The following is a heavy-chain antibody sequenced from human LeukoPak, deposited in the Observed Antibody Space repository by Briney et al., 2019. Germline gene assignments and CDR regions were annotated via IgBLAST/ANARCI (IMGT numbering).Heavy chain of an antibody. J-gene: IGHJ4*02. V-gene: IGHV4-4*07. D-gene: IGHD3-10*01. CDR2: IYSSGST. CDR3: ARTSARGAQFDY. CDR1: GGSISSYY. Sequence: SETLSLTCSVSGGSISSYYWSWIRQPAGKGLEWIGRIYSSGSTNYNPSHKTRVTMSLDTSKNQFSLNLTTVTAADTAVYYCARTSARGAQFDYWGQGTLVTVSS.